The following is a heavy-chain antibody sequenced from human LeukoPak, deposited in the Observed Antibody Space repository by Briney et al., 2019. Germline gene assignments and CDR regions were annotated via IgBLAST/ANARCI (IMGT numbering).Heavy chain of an antibody. Sequence: PGGSLRLSCAAAGFTFSTYSMNWVRQAPGKGLEWVSSISTSSSYIYYADPVKGRFTISRDNAQNSLDLQMNSLRAEDTAVYYCARGVVTGYGYYFDYWGQGTLVTVSS. CDR3: ARGVVTGYGYYFDY. CDR2: ISTSSSYI. D-gene: IGHD3-9*01. CDR1: GFTFSTYS. V-gene: IGHV3-21*01. J-gene: IGHJ4*02.